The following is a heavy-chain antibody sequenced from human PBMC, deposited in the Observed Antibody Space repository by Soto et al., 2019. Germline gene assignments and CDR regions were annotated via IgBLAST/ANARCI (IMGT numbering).Heavy chain of an antibody. V-gene: IGHV1-2*04. CDR3: SRLTGDDPIAVAGTSRLGRGFDP. CDR1: GYTFTGYY. Sequence: QVPLVQSGAEVKKPGASVKVSCKASGYTFTGYYMHCVRQAPGQGLELMGWITPNSGGKNYAQKFKGWITMTRDTSISTAYMELSRLRSDDTAVYYCSRLTGDDPIAVAGTSRLGRGFDPWGQGTLVTVSS. D-gene: IGHD6-19*01. J-gene: IGHJ5*02. CDR2: ITPNSGGK.